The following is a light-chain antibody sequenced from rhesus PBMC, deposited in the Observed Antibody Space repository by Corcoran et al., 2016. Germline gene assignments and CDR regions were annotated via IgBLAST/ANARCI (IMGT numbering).Light chain of an antibody. CDR3: YQHSSGYS. CDR2: SAS. CDR1: QSVSTY. Sequence: ILTQSPATLSLSPGERATLSCRASQSVSTYLAWYQQKPGQAPRLLIYSASSRATGIPDRVSGSGSGTDFTLTISNLEPEDVGIYHCYQHSSGYSFGQGTKVEIK. V-gene: IGKV3-10*01. J-gene: IGKJ2*01.